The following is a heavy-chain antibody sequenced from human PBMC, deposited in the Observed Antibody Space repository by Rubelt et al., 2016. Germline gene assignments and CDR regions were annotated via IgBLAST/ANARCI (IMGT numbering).Heavy chain of an antibody. CDR2: IYYSGST. V-gene: IGHV4-39*07. D-gene: IGHD2/OR15-2a*01. J-gene: IGHJ5*02. Sequence: QLQLQESGPGLVKPSETLSLTCTVSGGSISISSYYWGWIRQPPGKGLEWIGSIYYSGSTYYNPSLKSRDTISVDTSKNQFPLKVRSVTAAYTAMYFCARDPQNWFDPWGQGTPVTVSS. CDR3: ARDPQNWFDP. CDR1: GGSISISSYY.